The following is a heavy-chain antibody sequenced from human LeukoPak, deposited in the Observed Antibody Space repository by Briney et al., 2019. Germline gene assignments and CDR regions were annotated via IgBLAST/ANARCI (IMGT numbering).Heavy chain of an antibody. CDR1: GYTFTGYY. CDR3: ARDGSSWFGDRNY. V-gene: IGHV1-2*02. Sequence: VASVKVSCKASGYTFTGYYMHWVRQAPGQGLEWMGWINPNSGGTNYAQKFQGRVTITRDTSISTAYMELSRLRSDDTAVYYCARDGSSWFGDRNYWGQGTLVTVSS. J-gene: IGHJ4*02. D-gene: IGHD3-10*01. CDR2: INPNSGGT.